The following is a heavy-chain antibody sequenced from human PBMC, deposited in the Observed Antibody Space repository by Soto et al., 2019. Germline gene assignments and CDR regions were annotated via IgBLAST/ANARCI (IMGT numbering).Heavy chain of an antibody. Sequence: LRLSCAASGFTFSNAWINWVRQAPGKGLEWVGRIKSNTDGGTTDFAAPVKGRFAISRHDSKNMVYRQMNGLKPEKTGIYYGPSDSYTTMILARFDYWGHGPVAPASP. J-gene: IGHJ4*01. D-gene: IGHD2-15*01. V-gene: IGHV3-15*07. CDR1: GFTFSNAW. CDR2: IKSNTDGGTT. CDR3: PSDSYTTMILARFDY.